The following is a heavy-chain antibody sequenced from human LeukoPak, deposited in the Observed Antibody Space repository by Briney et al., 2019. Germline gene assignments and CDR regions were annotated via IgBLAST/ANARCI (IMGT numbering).Heavy chain of an antibody. D-gene: IGHD2-2*02. CDR2: IIPIFGTA. Sequence: ASVKVSCKASGGTFNSYAISWVRQAPGQRLEWMGGIIPIFGTANYAQKFQGRVTITADESTSTAYMELSSLRSEDTAVYYCAGAVGYCSSTSCYTVYYYMDVWGKGTTVTVSS. CDR1: GGTFNSYA. V-gene: IGHV1-69*13. J-gene: IGHJ6*03. CDR3: AGAVGYCSSTSCYTVYYYMDV.